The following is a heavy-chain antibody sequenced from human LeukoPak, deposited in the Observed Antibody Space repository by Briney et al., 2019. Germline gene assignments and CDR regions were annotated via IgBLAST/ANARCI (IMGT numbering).Heavy chain of an antibody. J-gene: IGHJ3*01. V-gene: IGHV2-70*11. D-gene: IGHD4-17*01. CDR2: IDWDDDK. Sequence: SGPTLVKPTQTLTLTCTFSGFSLSTSGMCVSWIRQPPGKALEWLARIDWDDDKYYSTSLKTRLTISKDTSKSQVVLTMTNMDPVDTATYYCARIKIAGDYGRRAFDVWGQGTMVTVSS. CDR1: GFSLSTSGMC. CDR3: ARIKIAGDYGRRAFDV.